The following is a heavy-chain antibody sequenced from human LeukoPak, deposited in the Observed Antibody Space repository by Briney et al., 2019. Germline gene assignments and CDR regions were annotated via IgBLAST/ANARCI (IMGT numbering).Heavy chain of an antibody. CDR3: ARTMGYDNSALYLYYFDY. J-gene: IGHJ4*02. Sequence: SETLSLTCAVYGGSFSGYYWGWIRQHPGKGLEWIGYIYYSGSTYYNPSLKSRVTISLDTSKNQFSLKLSSVTAADTAVYYCARTMGYDNSALYLYYFDYWGQGTLVTVSS. V-gene: IGHV4-31*11. D-gene: IGHD3-22*01. CDR1: GGSFSGYY. CDR2: IYYSGST.